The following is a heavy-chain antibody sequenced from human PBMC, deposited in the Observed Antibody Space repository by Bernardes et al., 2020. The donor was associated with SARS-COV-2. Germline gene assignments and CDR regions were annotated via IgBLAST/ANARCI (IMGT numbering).Heavy chain of an antibody. CDR1: GYTLTALS. CDR2: FDPEDGET. D-gene: IGHD2-8*01. J-gene: IGHJ6*02. Sequence: ASVKVSCMVSGYTLTALSMHWVRQAPGKGLEWMGGFDPEDGETIYAQKFQGRVTMTEDTSTDTAYMELSSLRSEDTAVYYCAASHPYCTNGVCYYYGMDVWGQGTTVTVSS. CDR3: AASHPYCTNGVCYYYGMDV. V-gene: IGHV1-24*01.